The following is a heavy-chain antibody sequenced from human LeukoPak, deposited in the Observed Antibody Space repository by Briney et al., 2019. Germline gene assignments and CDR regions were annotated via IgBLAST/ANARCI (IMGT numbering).Heavy chain of an antibody. D-gene: IGHD2-2*03. CDR2: INSDGSTT. CDR1: GFTFSSYG. V-gene: IGHV3-74*01. J-gene: IGHJ4*02. CDR3: VRVDGDY. Sequence: SGGSLRLSCAASGFTFSSYGMHWVRQGPGKGLVWVSRINSDGSTTNYADSVKGRFTISRDNAKNTLYLQMNSLRAEDTAVYYCVRVDGDYWGQGTLVTVSS.